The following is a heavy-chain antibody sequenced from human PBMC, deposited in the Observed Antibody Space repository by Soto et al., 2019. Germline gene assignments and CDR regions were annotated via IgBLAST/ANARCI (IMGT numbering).Heavy chain of an antibody. J-gene: IGHJ3*02. V-gene: IGHV3-23*01. D-gene: IGHD1-20*01. CDR2: ISGSGAST. CDR3: AKDARSICNTGHYNDAFDI. Sequence: EVQLLESGGGLVQPGGSLRLSCAASGFTFSSYAMSWVRQAPGKGLEWVSAISGSGASTYYADSVKGRFTISRDNSENTLYVQMNSLRAEDTALYYCAKDARSICNTGHYNDAFDIWGQGTMVTVSS. CDR1: GFTFSSYA.